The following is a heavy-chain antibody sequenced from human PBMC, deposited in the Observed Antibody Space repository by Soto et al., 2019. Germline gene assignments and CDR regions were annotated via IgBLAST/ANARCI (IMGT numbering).Heavy chain of an antibody. D-gene: IGHD3-16*01. V-gene: IGHV3-23*01. J-gene: IGHJ4*02. CDR3: AKVMGGWMTQFYFDY. CDR2: LTSSGGTT. CDR1: GFTFSRHG. Sequence: EVQLLESGGGLVQPGGSLRLSCAASGFTFSRHGMSWVRQAPGKGLEWVSALTSSGGTTYYADSVKGRFTISRDNSKNTLYLQMNSLIVEDTAVYNCAKVMGGWMTQFYFDYWGQGALVTVSS.